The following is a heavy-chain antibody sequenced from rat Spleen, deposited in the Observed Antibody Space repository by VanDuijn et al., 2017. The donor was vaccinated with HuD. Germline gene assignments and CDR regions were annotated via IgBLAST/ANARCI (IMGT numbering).Heavy chain of an antibody. D-gene: IGHD1-1*01. J-gene: IGHJ1*01. CDR1: NYSITSDY. CDR2: ISYSGSS. Sequence: EVQLQESGPGLVKPSQSLSLTCSVTNYSITSDYWGWIRKFPGSKMEWIGHISYSGSSSYSPSLKGRISITRDTSKNQFFLQLNSVTTEDTATYYCARHSTPTKDFDFWGPGTMVTVSS. V-gene: IGHV3-1*01. CDR3: ARHSTPTKDFDF.